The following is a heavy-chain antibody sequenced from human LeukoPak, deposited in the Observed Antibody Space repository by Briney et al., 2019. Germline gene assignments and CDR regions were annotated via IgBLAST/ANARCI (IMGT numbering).Heavy chain of an antibody. CDR3: ARGRWLAIFGVVISKATYFDY. D-gene: IGHD3-3*01. CDR1: GGSFSGYY. Sequence: PSETLSLTCVVYGGSFSGYYWSWIRQPPGKGLEWIGEINHSGSTNYNPSLKSRVTISVDTSKNQFSLKLSSVTAADTAVYYCARGRWLAIFGVVISKATYFDYWGQGTLVTVSS. J-gene: IGHJ4*02. CDR2: INHSGST. V-gene: IGHV4-34*01.